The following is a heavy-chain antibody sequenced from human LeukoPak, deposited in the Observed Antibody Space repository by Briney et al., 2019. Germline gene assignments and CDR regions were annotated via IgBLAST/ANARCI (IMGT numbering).Heavy chain of an antibody. CDR3: AREGSVYDFWSGYLRANHFDY. V-gene: IGHV4-4*07. J-gene: IGHJ4*02. D-gene: IGHD3-3*01. CDR1: GGSISTYY. Sequence: SETLSLTCTVSGGSISTYYWSWLRQPAGKGLEGIGRVYSSGSTNYNPPLKNRVTMSGDTSKNQFSLKLTSVTAADTAVYYCAREGSVYDFWSGYLRANHFDYWGQGTLVTVSS. CDR2: VYSSGST.